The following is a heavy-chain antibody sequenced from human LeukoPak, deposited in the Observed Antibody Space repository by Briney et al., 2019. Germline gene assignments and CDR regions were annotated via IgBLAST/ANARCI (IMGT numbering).Heavy chain of an antibody. CDR2: INPNSGGT. J-gene: IGHJ4*02. CDR1: GYTFTGYY. V-gene: IGHV1-2*02. CDR3: ARERPITFGGVIVYYFDY. D-gene: IGHD3-16*02. Sequence: ASVKVSCKASGYTFTGYYMHWVRQAPGQGLEWMGWINPNSGGTNYAQKFQGRVTMTRDTSISTAYMELSRLRSDDTAVYYCARERPITFGGVIVYYFDYWGQGTLVTVSS.